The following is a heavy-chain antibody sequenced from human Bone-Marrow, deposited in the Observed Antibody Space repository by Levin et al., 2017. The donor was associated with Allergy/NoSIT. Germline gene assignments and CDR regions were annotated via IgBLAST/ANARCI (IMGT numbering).Heavy chain of an antibody. CDR2: IIPALKTA. CDR3: ARLVAAGNAPSEF. CDR1: GGSFSTHP. Sequence: SVKVSCKASGGSFSTHPISWVRQAPGQGLDWIGGIIPALKTATYSHKCRGRVTISADEGTVTAFMEVSSLKSEDTAVYYCARLVAAGNAPSEFWGQGTQVTVSS. J-gene: IGHJ4*02. D-gene: IGHD6-13*01. V-gene: IGHV1-69*13.